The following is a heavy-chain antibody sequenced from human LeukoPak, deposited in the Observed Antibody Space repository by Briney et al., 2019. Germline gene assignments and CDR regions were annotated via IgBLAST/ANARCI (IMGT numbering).Heavy chain of an antibody. CDR3: ANFLYYYDSSGLDY. V-gene: IGHV3-74*01. CDR2: INNDGSIT. CDR1: EFTFSNYW. J-gene: IGHJ4*02. Sequence: GGSLRLSCVASEFTFSNYWMHWVRQAPGQGPVWVSRINNDGSITGYADSAKGRFAISRDNSKNTLYLQMNSLRAEDTAVYYRANFLYYYDSSGLDYWGQGTLVTVSS. D-gene: IGHD3-22*01.